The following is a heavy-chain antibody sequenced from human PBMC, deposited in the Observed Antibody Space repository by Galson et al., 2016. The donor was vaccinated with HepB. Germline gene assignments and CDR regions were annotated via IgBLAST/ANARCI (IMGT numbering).Heavy chain of an antibody. D-gene: IGHD4-17*01. V-gene: IGHV4-39*01. CDR1: GGAITSSSYS. Sequence: SETLSLTCTVSGGAITSSSYSWGWIRQPPGKGLEWIGSIHYVGNTYYSPSLKSRVSISVDTSKGQFSLSLSSMTAADTAVYYCARYPYGDYVGGFDYWGQGTLVTVSS. CDR3: ARYPYGDYVGGFDY. CDR2: IHYVGNT. J-gene: IGHJ4*02.